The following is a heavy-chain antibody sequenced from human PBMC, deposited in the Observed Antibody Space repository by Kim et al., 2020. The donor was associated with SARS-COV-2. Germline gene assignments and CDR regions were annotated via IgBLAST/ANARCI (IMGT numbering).Heavy chain of an antibody. Sequence: SETLSLTCTVSGGSISSSSYYWGWIRQPPGKGLEWIGSIYYSGSTYYNPSLKSRVTISVDTSKNQFSLKLSSVTAAYTAVYYCARQGYYDFWSGYYNPYYYYMDVWGKGTTVTVSS. V-gene: IGHV4-39*01. CDR1: GGSISSSSYY. CDR2: IYYSGST. CDR3: ARQGYYDFWSGYYNPYYYYMDV. J-gene: IGHJ6*03. D-gene: IGHD3-3*01.